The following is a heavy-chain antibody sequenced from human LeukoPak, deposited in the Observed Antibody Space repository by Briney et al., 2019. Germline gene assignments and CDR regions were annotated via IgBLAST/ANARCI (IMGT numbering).Heavy chain of an antibody. J-gene: IGHJ4*02. CDR1: GGSISGYY. D-gene: IGHD2-2*01. Sequence: SETLSLTCTVSGGSISGYYWSWIRQPPEKGLEWIGYIYYSGSTNYNPSLKSRVTMSVDTSKNQFSLRLSSVTAADTAVYYCARSYCSSISCYSYFDYWGQGTLVTVSS. CDR3: ARSYCSSISCYSYFDY. V-gene: IGHV4-59*08. CDR2: IYYSGST.